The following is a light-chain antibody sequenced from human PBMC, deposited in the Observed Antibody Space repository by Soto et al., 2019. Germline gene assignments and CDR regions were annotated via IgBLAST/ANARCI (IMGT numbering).Light chain of an antibody. Sequence: QSALTQPPSASGSPGQSVTISCTGTSSDVGGYNYVSWYQQHPGKAPKLMIYDVSKRPSGVPDRFSGSKSGNTASLTVSGLHAEDAAYYYCSSYAGSNNVVFGGGTKLTVL. V-gene: IGLV2-8*01. CDR1: SSDVGGYNY. CDR3: SSYAGSNNVV. J-gene: IGLJ2*01. CDR2: DVS.